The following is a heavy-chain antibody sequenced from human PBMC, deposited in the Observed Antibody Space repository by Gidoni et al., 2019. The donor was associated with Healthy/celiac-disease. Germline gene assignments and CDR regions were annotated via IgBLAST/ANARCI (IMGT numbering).Heavy chain of an antibody. CDR1: GYTFTSYY. CDR3: ARDPLYGDYGNWFDP. Sequence: QVQLVQSGAEVKKPGASVKVSCKASGYTFTSYYMHWVRQAPGQGLEWMGIINPSGGSTSYAQKFQGRVTMTRDTSTSTVYMELSSLRSEDTAVYYCARDPLYGDYGNWFDPWGQGTLVTVSS. J-gene: IGHJ5*02. V-gene: IGHV1-46*03. CDR2: INPSGGST. D-gene: IGHD4-17*01.